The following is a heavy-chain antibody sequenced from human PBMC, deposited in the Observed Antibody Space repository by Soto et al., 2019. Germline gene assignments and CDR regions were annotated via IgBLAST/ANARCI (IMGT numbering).Heavy chain of an antibody. CDR2: ITGSGTGT. V-gene: IGHV3-23*01. D-gene: IGHD4-17*01. CDR1: GFTFSSYA. J-gene: IGHJ4*02. Sequence: PGGSLRLSCAASGFTFSSYAMSWVRQAPGKGLEWVSSITGSGTGTYHADSVKGRFTISRDNSKNTLYLQMNSLRAEDTAVYYCAKYRLSTVPHFDYWGRGTLVTVSS. CDR3: AKYRLSTVPHFDY.